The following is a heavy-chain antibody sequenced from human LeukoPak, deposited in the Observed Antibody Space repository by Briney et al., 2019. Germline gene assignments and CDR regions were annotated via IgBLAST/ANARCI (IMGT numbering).Heavy chain of an antibody. CDR3: ARADGGWYYFDC. D-gene: IGHD6-19*01. CDR2: IYTSGST. V-gene: IGHV4-61*02. J-gene: IGHJ4*02. Sequence: SETLSLTCTVSGGSISSGSYYWSWIRQPAGKGLEWIGRIYTSGSTNYNPSLKSRVTISVDTSKNQFSLKLSSVTAADTAVYYCARADGGWYYFDCWGQGTLVTVSS. CDR1: GGSISSGSYY.